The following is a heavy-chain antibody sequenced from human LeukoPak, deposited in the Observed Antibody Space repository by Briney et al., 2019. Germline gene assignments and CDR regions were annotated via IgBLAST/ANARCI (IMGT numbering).Heavy chain of an antibody. CDR2: INHSGST. J-gene: IGHJ4*02. D-gene: IGHD5-24*01. Sequence: SETLSLTCAVYGGSFSGYYWSWIRQPPGEGLEWSGEINHSGSTNYNPSLKSRVTISVDTSKNQFSLKLSSVTAADTAVYYCARARGGYPIGYFDYWGQGTLVTVSS. V-gene: IGHV4-34*01. CDR1: GGSFSGYY. CDR3: ARARGGYPIGYFDY.